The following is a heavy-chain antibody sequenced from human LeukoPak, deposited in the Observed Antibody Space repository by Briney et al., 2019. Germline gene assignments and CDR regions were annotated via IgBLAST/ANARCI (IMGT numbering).Heavy chain of an antibody. D-gene: IGHD2-2*01. J-gene: IGHJ4*02. CDR3: ARDTIQPGLIDD. CDR2: INSGGDDI. CDR1: GFTFRLYA. V-gene: IGHV3-21*05. Sequence: PGGSLRLSCAASGFTFRLYAMNWVRQAPGKGLEGFSYINSGGDDIHYAASVRGRFTISRDDARNILVLQLSSLRAEDTAVYYCARDTIQPGLIDDWGQGTLVTVSS.